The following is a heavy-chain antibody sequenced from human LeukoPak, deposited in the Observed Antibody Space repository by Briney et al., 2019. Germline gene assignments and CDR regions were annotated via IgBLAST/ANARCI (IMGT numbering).Heavy chain of an antibody. CDR1: GFTFSSYA. J-gene: IGHJ4*02. CDR2: ISGSGGST. Sequence: AGGSLRLSCAASGFTFSSYAMSWVRQAPGKGLEWVSAISGSGGSTYYADSVKGRFTISRDNAQDSLYLQMNSLTAEDTAVYYCARDRGYSNFDYWGQGTLLTVSS. V-gene: IGHV3-23*01. CDR3: ARDRGYSNFDY. D-gene: IGHD4-11*01.